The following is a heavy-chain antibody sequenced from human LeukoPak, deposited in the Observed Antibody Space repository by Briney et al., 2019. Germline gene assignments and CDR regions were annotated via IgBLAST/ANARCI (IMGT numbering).Heavy chain of an antibody. J-gene: IGHJ3*02. CDR3: ARDLPDSSGYYYVAGAFDI. D-gene: IGHD3-22*01. CDR1: GGTFSSYA. V-gene: IGHV1-69*06. CDR2: IIPIFGTA. Sequence: SVKVSCKASGGTFSSYAISWVRQAPGQGLEWMGGIIPIFGTANYAQKFQGRVTITADKSTSTAYMELSSLRSEDTAVYYCARDLPDSSGYYYVAGAFDIWGQGTMVTVSS.